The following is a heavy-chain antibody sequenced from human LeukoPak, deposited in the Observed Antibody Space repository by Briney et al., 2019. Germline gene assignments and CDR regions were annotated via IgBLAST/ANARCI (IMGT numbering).Heavy chain of an antibody. Sequence: GGSLRLSCAASGFTFNDYAMGWVRQSPATGLEWVSAVSDIGNSTFYADALMGRFTISRDNSKNTLFLQMNDLRIDDTAVYYCAKGDSSGNWFDAWGQGTLVSVSS. CDR1: GFTFNDYA. J-gene: IGHJ5*02. D-gene: IGHD6-19*01. CDR2: VSDIGNST. CDR3: AKGDSSGNWFDA. V-gene: IGHV3-23*01.